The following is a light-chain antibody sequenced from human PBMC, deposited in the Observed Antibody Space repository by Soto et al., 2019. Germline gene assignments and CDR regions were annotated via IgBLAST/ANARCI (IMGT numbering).Light chain of an antibody. J-gene: IGLJ1*01. CDR2: GNS. CDR3: QSYDSSLSGYV. CDR1: NSNTGAGYD. V-gene: IGLV1-40*01. Sequence: QPVLTQPPSVSGAPGQRVTISCTGGNSNTGAGYDVNWYQQVPGTAPKLLIYGNSNRPSGVPDRFSASKSGASASLAITGLQAEDDADYYCQSYDSSLSGYVFGTGTKLTVL.